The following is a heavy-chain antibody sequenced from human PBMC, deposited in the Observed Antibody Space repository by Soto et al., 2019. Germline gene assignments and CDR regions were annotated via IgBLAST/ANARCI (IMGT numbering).Heavy chain of an antibody. D-gene: IGHD4-17*01. CDR1: GFPFLSFS. CDR3: AADKTVPPPFYYYCGMDV. J-gene: IGHJ6*02. Sequence: GALLKVSRKASGFPFLSFSLQWVGKAPGQRPEWIGLIVVGSGNTNYAQKSQERVTITRDMSTSTAYMELSSLRSEDTAVYYCAADKTVPPPFYYYCGMDVWGQGTTVTVSS. CDR2: IVVGSGNT. V-gene: IGHV1-58*01.